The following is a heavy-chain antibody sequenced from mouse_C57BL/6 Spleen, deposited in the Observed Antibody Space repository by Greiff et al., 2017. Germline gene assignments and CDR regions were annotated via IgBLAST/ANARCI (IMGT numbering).Heavy chain of an antibody. CDR3: ARGIDYYGSSPWFAY. CDR1: GYTFTSYW. D-gene: IGHD1-1*01. V-gene: IGHV1-64*01. J-gene: IGHJ3*01. CDR2: IHPNSGST. Sequence: VKLQQPGAELVKPGASVKLSCKASGYTFTSYWMHWVKQRPGQGLEWIGMIHPNSGSTNYNEKFKSKATLTVDKSSSTAYMQLSSLTSEDSAVYYCARGIDYYGSSPWFAYWGQGTLVTVSA.